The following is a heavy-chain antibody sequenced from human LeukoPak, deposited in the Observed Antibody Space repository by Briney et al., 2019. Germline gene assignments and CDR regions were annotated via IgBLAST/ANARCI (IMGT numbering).Heavy chain of an antibody. CDR3: AKYETSGYYFDY. D-gene: IGHD3-22*01. J-gene: IGHJ4*02. CDR1: GGSISSYY. Sequence: PSETLSLTCTVSGGSISSYYWSWIRQPPGKGLEWIGYMFDTGSPNYNPSLKSRVTISVDTSKNQFSLEVSSVTAADTAFYYCAKYETSGYYFDYWGRGTLVTVSS. CDR2: MFDTGSP. V-gene: IGHV4-59*01.